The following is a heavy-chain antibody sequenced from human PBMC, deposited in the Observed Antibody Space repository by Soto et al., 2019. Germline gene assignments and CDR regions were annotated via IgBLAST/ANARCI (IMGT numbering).Heavy chain of an antibody. CDR1: GFSLSTSGVG. J-gene: IGHJ5*02. V-gene: IGHV2-5*02. D-gene: IGHD3-22*01. Sequence: QITLKESGRTLVKPTQTLTLTCTFSGFSLSTSGVGVGWIRQPPGKALEWLALIYWDDDKRYSPSLKSRLTITKDTSKNQVVLTMTNMDPVDTATYYCAHSLIGYYYDSSGSNWFDHWGQGTLVTVSS. CDR3: AHSLIGYYYDSSGSNWFDH. CDR2: IYWDDDK.